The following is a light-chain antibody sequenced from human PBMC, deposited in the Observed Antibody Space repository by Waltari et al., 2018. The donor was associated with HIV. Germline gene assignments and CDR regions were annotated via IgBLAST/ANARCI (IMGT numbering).Light chain of an antibody. V-gene: IGKV1-5*03. J-gene: IGKJ4*01. Sequence: DIQMTQSPSTLSASVVDRVTITCRASQSISSWLAWYQQKPGKAPKLLIYKASSLESGVPSRFSGSGSGTEFTLTISSLQPDDFATYYCQQYNSYSLLTFGGGTKVEIK. CDR3: QQYNSYSLLT. CDR1: QSISSW. CDR2: KAS.